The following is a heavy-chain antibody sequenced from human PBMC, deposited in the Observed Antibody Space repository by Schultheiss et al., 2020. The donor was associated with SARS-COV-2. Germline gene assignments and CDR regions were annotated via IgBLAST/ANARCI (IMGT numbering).Heavy chain of an antibody. V-gene: IGHV2-26*01. J-gene: IGHJ4*02. Sequence: SGPTLVKPTQTLTLTCTVSGFSLSNAGMGVSWIRQPPGKALEWLAHIFSNDEKSYSTSLKSRLTISKDTSKSQVVLSMTNVDPVDTATYYCARIQLARAIDYWGQGTLVTVSS. D-gene: IGHD1-1*01. CDR3: ARIQLARAIDY. CDR2: IFSNDEK. CDR1: GFSLSNAGMG.